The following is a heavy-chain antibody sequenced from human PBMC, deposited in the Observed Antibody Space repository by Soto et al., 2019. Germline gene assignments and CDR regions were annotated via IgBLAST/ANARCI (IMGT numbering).Heavy chain of an antibody. CDR1: GFTFRSFT. CDR2: ISSNSAYI. D-gene: IGHD6-13*01. J-gene: IGHJ5*02. Sequence: LILSCAASGFTFRSFTMNWVRQAPGKGLEWVSTISSNSAYIYYTDALRGRFTISRDNAKNSLHLQMNSLRAEDTAVYYCTRDASRDSSARGWFDPWGPGTLVTVSS. CDR3: TRDASRDSSARGWFDP. V-gene: IGHV3-21*01.